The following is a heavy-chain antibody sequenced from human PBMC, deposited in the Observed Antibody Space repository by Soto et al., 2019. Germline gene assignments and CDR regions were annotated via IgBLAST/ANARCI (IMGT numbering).Heavy chain of an antibody. CDR2: IIPIFGKA. CDR1: GGTFSSYA. J-gene: IGHJ6*02. V-gene: IGHV1-69*01. Sequence: QVQLVQSGAEVKRPGSSVKVSCKASGGTFSSYAISWVRQAPGQGLEWMGGIIPIFGKATYTQKLQGRVTITADESTSTAYMELSSLRSEDTAVYYCAATTMVVYGLDVWGQGTTVTVSS. D-gene: IGHD5-18*01. CDR3: AATTMVVYGLDV.